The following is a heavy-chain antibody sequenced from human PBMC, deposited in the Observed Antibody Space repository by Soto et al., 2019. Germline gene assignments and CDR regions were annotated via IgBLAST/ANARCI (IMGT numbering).Heavy chain of an antibody. V-gene: IGHV3-11*06. D-gene: IGHD5-18*01. CDR2: ISSSSGYT. CDR1: GFTFSDYY. CDR3: ARDRYGYNYGSSHPPDY. J-gene: IGHJ4*02. Sequence: GGSLRLSCAASGFTFSDYYMSWIRQAPGEELELVSFISSSSGYTTYADSVMGRFTISRDNAKNSLYLQMNSLRAEDTAVYYCARDRYGYNYGSSHPPDYWGQGTLVTSPQ.